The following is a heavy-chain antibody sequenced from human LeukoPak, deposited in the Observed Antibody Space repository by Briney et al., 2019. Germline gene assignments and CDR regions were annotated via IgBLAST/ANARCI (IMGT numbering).Heavy chain of an antibody. J-gene: IGHJ4*02. CDR2: MNPNSGNT. CDR1: GYTFTSYD. D-gene: IGHD6-13*01. Sequence: ASVKVSCKASGYTFTSYDINWVRQATGQGLEWMGWMNPNSGNTGYAQKFQGRVTMTRNTSISTAYMELSSLRSEDTAVYYCARGIKRRVGQQLGYWGQGTLVTVSS. CDR3: ARGIKRRVGQQLGY. V-gene: IGHV1-8*01.